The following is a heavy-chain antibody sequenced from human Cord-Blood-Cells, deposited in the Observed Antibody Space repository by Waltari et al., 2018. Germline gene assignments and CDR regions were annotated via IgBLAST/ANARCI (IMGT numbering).Heavy chain of an antibody. D-gene: IGHD3-16*02. V-gene: IGHV4-34*01. CDR3: ARADYDYVWGSYRYGVGYFDY. CDR1: GGSFSGYY. J-gene: IGHJ4*02. Sequence: QVQLQQWGAGLLKPSETLSLTCAVYGGSFSGYYWSWIRQPPGQGLGWIGEINHSGSTNYNPSLKSRVTISVDTSKNQFSLKLSSVTATDTAVYYCARADYDYVWGSYRYGVGYFDYWGQGTLVTVSS. CDR2: INHSGST.